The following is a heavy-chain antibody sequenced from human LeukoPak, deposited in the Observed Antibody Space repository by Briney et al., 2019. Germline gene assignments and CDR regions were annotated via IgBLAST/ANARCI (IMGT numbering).Heavy chain of an antibody. Sequence: GESLKISCQTSGFMFTTYWIGWVRQMPGKGLEWMGLVYGGDSDTTYSPSFQGQVTISVDKSITTAYLQWSSLKASDTAMYYCARRHYYNWGSYDFWGQGTLVTVSS. CDR2: VYGGDSDT. V-gene: IGHV5-51*01. D-gene: IGHD3-16*01. J-gene: IGHJ4*02. CDR1: GFMFTTYW. CDR3: ARRHYYNWGSYDF.